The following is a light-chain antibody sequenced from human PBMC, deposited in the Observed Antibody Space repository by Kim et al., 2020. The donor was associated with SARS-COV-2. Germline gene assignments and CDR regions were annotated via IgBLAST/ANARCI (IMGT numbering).Light chain of an antibody. V-gene: IGKV1-27*01. CDR3: QKYNSAPRT. CDR1: QGISNY. CDR2: AAS. J-gene: IGKJ1*01. Sequence: ASVGDRVTITCRASQGISNYLAWYQQKPGKVPKLLIYAASTLQSGVPSRFSGSGSGTDFTLTISSLEPEDVATYYCQKYNSAPRTFGQGTKVDIK.